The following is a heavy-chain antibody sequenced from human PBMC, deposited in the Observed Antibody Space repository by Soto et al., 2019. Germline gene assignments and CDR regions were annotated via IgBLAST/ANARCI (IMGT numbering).Heavy chain of an antibody. CDR1: GFTFSSYD. D-gene: IGHD1-20*01. CDR3: ARARNVTGTYYFDY. Sequence: EVQLVESGGGLVQPGGSLRLSCAASGFTFSSYDMHWVRQATGKGLEWVSAIGTAGDTYYPGSVKGRFTISRENAKNSLYLQMNSLRAEDTAVYYCARARNVTGTYYFDYWGQGTLVTVSS. V-gene: IGHV3-13*01. CDR2: IGTAGDT. J-gene: IGHJ4*02.